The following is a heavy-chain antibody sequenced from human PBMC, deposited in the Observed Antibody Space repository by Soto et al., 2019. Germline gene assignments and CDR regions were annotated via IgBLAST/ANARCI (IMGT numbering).Heavy chain of an antibody. CDR2: IYYSGST. D-gene: IGHD2-21*01. Sequence: SETLSLTCTVSGGSISSSSYYWGWIRQPPGKGLEWIGSIYYSGSTYYNPSLKSRVTISVDTPKNQFSLKLSSVTAADTAVYYCARLNSGLDDFDIWGQGTMVTVS. J-gene: IGHJ3*02. V-gene: IGHV4-39*01. CDR3: ARLNSGLDDFDI. CDR1: GGSISSSSYY.